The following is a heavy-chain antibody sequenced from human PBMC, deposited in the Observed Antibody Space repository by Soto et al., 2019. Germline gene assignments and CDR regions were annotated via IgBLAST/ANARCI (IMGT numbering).Heavy chain of an antibody. J-gene: IGHJ3*02. V-gene: IGHV3-74*01. CDR2: INSDGSST. CDR1: GFTISGCG. D-gene: IGHD2-15*01. Sequence: PLGSLRLPCAAFGFTISGCGLHWVRKAPGKGLVWVRRINSDGSSTSYADSVKGRFTISRDNAKNTLYLQMNSLRAEDTAVYYCARVLYVVVAATPLDDAFDIWGQGTMVTVSS. CDR3: ARVLYVVVAATPLDDAFDI.